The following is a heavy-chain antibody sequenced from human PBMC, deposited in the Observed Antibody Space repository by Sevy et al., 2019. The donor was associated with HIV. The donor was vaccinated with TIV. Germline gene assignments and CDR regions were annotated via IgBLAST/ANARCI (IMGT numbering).Heavy chain of an antibody. CDR2: ISGSGGST. V-gene: IGHV3-23*01. D-gene: IGHD3-10*01. CDR3: AKDGYYYGSGSSYFDY. Sequence: GGSLRLSCVASGFTFSSYAMSWVRQAPGKGLEWVSAISGSGGSTYYADSVKGRFTISRDNSKNTLYLQMNSLRAEDTAVYYCAKDGYYYGSGSSYFDYWGQGTLVTVSS. J-gene: IGHJ4*02. CDR1: GFTFSSYA.